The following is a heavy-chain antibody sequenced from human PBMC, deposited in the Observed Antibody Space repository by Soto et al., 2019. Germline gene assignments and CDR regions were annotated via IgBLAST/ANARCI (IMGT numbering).Heavy chain of an antibody. CDR1: GFTFSSYG. Sequence: GGSLRLSCAASGFTFSSYGMHWVRQAPGKGLEWVAVIWYDGSNKYYADSVKGRFAISRDNSKNTLYLQMNSLRAEDTAVYYWARAPGGDILTGFYFDYWGQGTLVTVSS. J-gene: IGHJ4*02. V-gene: IGHV3-33*01. CDR2: IWYDGSNK. CDR3: ARAPGGDILTGFYFDY. D-gene: IGHD3-9*01.